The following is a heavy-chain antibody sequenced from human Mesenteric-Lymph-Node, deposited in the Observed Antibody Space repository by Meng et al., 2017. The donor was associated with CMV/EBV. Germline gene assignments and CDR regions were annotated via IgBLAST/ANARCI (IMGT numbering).Heavy chain of an antibody. J-gene: IGHJ6*02. V-gene: IGHV4-38-2*02. D-gene: IGHD3-3*01. Sequence: SETLSLTCTVSGYSINSGYYWGWIRQPPGKGRGWIGSIYHSGSTYYNPSLKSRVTISEDTSKNQFSLKLNSVTAADTAVYYCARHYDFWSGYYTYNYYGMDVWGQGTTVTVSS. CDR2: IYHSGST. CDR1: GYSINSGYY. CDR3: ARHYDFWSGYYTYNYYGMDV.